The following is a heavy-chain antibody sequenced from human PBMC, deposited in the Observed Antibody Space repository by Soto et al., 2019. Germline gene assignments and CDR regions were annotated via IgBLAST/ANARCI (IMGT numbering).Heavy chain of an antibody. V-gene: IGHV4-30-4*08. CDR1: GDSISSGDYY. CDR2: IYHSGGN. J-gene: IGHJ4*02. Sequence: SETLSLTCTVSGDSISSGDYYWNWVRQPPGKGLEWIGYIYHSGGNDQNPTLKSRVIMSVDLPRNQVSLKLSSVTAADTAVYYRSRSTLVDYGGASCPREREVLLPFDSWGQGILVTVSS. D-gene: IGHD2-21*01. CDR3: SRSTLVDYGGASCPREREVLLPFDS.